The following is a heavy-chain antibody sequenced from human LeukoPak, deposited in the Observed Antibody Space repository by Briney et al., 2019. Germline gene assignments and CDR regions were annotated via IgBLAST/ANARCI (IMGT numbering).Heavy chain of an antibody. CDR2: INARGSDI. J-gene: IGHJ4*02. CDR3: AKREGPNNGPIDS. Sequence: PGGSLRLSCPASGFTFTSSAITWVRQAPGTGLEWVSAINARGSDIYYADSVKGRFTISRDIFKNTLYLQMSSLRAEDTAVYYCAKREGPNNGPIDSWGQGTLVTVSS. D-gene: IGHD5-24*01. CDR1: GFTFTSSA. V-gene: IGHV3-23*01.